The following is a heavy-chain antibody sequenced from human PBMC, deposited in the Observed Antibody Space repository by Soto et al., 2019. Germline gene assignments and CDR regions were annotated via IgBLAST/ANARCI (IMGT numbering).Heavy chain of an antibody. V-gene: IGHV3-53*01. CDR2: IYTGGTT. CDR3: AKETGGRSFGY. D-gene: IGHD2-8*02. J-gene: IGHJ4*02. CDR1: GFSVSSDY. Sequence: GGSLRLSCAVSGFSVSSDYMSWDRQAPGKGLEWVSVIYTGGTTYYADSVKGRFTFSRDSSKNTLFLQMNVLRVEDTAVYYCAKETGGRSFGYWGQGTLVTVSS.